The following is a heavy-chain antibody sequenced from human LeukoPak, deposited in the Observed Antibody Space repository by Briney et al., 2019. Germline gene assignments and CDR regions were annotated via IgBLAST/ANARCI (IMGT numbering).Heavy chain of an antibody. CDR3: ARGHAGHSSGYYGNWYFDL. Sequence: ASVKVSCKASGGTFSSYAISWVRQAPGQGLEWMGRIIPILGIANYAKKFQGRVTITADKSTSTAYMELSSLRSEDTAVYYCARGHAGHSSGYYGNWYFDLWGRGTLVTVSS. V-gene: IGHV1-69*04. CDR2: IIPILGIA. D-gene: IGHD3-22*01. CDR1: GGTFSSYA. J-gene: IGHJ2*01.